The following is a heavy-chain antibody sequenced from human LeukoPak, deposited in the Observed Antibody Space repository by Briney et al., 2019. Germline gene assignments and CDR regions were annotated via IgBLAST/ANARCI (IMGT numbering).Heavy chain of an antibody. CDR2: IWHDGSNK. Sequence: GGSLRLFCLASEFIFSSYGMHWVRQAPGKGLEWVAVIWHDGSNKYYADSVKGRFTISRDNSKNTLYLQMNSLRAEDTAVYYCARVRDGYNPFDYWGQGTLVTVSS. CDR3: ARVRDGYNPFDY. J-gene: IGHJ4*02. V-gene: IGHV3-33*01. D-gene: IGHD5-24*01. CDR1: EFIFSSYG.